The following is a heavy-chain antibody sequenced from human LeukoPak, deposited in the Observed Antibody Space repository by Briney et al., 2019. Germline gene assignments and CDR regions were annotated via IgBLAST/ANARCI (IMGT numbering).Heavy chain of an antibody. Sequence: SETLSLTCAVYGGSFSGYYWSWIRQPPGKGLEWIGEINHSGSTNYNPSLKSRVTISVDTSKNQFSLKPSSVTAADTAVYYCARGIGYSSSWYRRNWFDPWGQGTLVTVPS. J-gene: IGHJ5*02. CDR3: ARGIGYSSSWYRRNWFDP. V-gene: IGHV4-34*01. D-gene: IGHD6-13*01. CDR1: GGSFSGYY. CDR2: INHSGST.